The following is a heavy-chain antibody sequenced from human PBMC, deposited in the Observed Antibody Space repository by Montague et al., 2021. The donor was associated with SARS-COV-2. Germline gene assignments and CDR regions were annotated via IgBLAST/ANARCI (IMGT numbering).Heavy chain of an antibody. CDR3: VRPLWFGDSDYYFES. V-gene: IGHV3-74*01. J-gene: IGHJ4*02. CDR2: IRPDGTST. Sequence: SLRLSCAASGFTFRSYWMHWVRQVPGRGLVWVSRIRPDGTSTHYAASVKGRFIISRDNAKNTLSLEMTNLRVDDTAIYFCVRPLWFGDSDYYFESWGQGTLLSVSS. D-gene: IGHD3-10*01. CDR1: GFTFRSYW.